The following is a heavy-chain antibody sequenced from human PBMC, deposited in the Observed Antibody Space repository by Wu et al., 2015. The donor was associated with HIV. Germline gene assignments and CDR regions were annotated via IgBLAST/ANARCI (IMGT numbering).Heavy chain of an antibody. Sequence: QVHLMQSGAEVRKPGASVKVSCKTSGYPFSDNYIHWVRQAPGQGLEWMGWMNPNSGNTGYAQKFQGRVTITRNTSISTAYMELSSLRSEDTAVYYCARAVRGSRLGYYYYMDVWGKGTTVTVSS. D-gene: IGHD3-16*01. J-gene: IGHJ6*03. CDR2: MNPNSGNT. V-gene: IGHV1-8*03. CDR1: GYPFSDNY. CDR3: ARAVRGSRLGYYYYMDV.